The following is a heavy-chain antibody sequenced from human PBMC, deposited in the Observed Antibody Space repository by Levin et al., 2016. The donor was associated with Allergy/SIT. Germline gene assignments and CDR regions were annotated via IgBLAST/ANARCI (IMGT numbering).Heavy chain of an antibody. J-gene: IGHJ4*02. CDR2: ISGSGGST. D-gene: IGHD1-26*01. CDR1: GFTFSSYA. V-gene: IGHV3-23*01. CDR3: AKETRILGAGGPDW. Sequence: GGSLRLSCAASGFTFSSYAMSWVRQAPGKGLEWVSAISGSGGSTYYADSVKGRFTISRDNSKNSLYLQMNSLRAEDTAVYYCAKETRILGAGGPDWWGQGTLVTVSS.